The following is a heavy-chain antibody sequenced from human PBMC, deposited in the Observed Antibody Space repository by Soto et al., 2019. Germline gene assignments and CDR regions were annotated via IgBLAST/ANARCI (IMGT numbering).Heavy chain of an antibody. D-gene: IGHD3-3*01. CDR2: INHSGST. CDR1: GGSFSGYY. J-gene: IGHJ6*02. Sequence: SETLSLTCAVYGGSFSGYYWSWIRQPPGKGLEWIGEINHSGSTNYNPSLKSRVTISVDTSKNQFSLKLSSVTAADTAVYYCARGFWSGSYSGGLGMDVWGQGSTVTVS. CDR3: ARGFWSGSYSGGLGMDV. V-gene: IGHV4-34*01.